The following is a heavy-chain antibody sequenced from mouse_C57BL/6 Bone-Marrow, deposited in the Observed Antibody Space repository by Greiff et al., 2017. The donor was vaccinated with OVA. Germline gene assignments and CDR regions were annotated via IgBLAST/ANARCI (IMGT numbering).Heavy chain of an antibody. D-gene: IGHD1-1*01. CDR2: ISSGSSTI. CDR3: ARRYYGSSLHWYFDV. V-gene: IGHV5-17*01. CDR1: GFTFSDYG. Sequence: EVQGVESGGGLVKPGGSLKLSCAASGFTFSDYGMHWVRQAPEKGLEWVAYISSGSSTIYYADTVKGRFTISRDNAKNTLFLQMTSLRSEETAMYYCARRYYGSSLHWYFDVWGTGTTVTVSS. J-gene: IGHJ1*03.